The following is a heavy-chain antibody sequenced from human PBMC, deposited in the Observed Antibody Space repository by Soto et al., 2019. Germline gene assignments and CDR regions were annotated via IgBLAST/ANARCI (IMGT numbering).Heavy chain of an antibody. Sequence: ASVKVSCKASGYTFTSYAMHWVRQAPGQRLEWMGWINAGNGNTKYSQKFQGRVTITRGTSASIAYMELSSLRSEDTAVYYCARGIRRAVAPFDYWGQGTLVTVSS. J-gene: IGHJ4*02. CDR1: GYTFTSYA. V-gene: IGHV1-3*01. CDR3: ARGIRRAVAPFDY. D-gene: IGHD6-19*01. CDR2: INAGNGNT.